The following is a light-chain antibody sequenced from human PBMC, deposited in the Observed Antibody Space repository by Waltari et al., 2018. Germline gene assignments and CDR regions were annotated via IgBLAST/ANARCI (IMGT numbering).Light chain of an antibody. CDR1: SIAVGGYNY. Sequence: QSALTQPASVSGSPGQSITISCIGTSIAVGGYNYVSWYQQHPGKAPKLMIYEVSNRPSGVSNRFSGSKSGNTASLTISGLQAEDEADYYCSSYTSSSTLVVFGGGTKLTVL. CDR2: EVS. J-gene: IGLJ2*01. CDR3: SSYTSSSTLVV. V-gene: IGLV2-14*01.